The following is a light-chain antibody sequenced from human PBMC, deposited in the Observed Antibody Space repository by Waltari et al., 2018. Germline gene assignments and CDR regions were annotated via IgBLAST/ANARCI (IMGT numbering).Light chain of an antibody. CDR2: WAS. CDR3: QQYYSTPLT. Sequence: DIVMTQSPDSLAVSLGERATINCKSSQSVLYTSNNKNYLAWYQQKPGQPTKGLIYWASTRESGVPDRFSGSGSGTDFTLTISSLQAEDVAVYYCQQYYSTPLTFGGGTKVEIK. V-gene: IGKV4-1*01. CDR1: QSVLYTSNNKNY. J-gene: IGKJ4*01.